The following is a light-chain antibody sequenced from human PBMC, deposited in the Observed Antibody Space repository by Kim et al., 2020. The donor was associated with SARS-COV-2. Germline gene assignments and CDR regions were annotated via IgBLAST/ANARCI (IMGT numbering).Light chain of an antibody. CDR1: QSISSY. J-gene: IGKJ3*01. CDR3: QRLNSYT. Sequence: LSSSVGDRATITCRASQSISSYLAWYQQKPGKAPKLLIYAASTLQSGVPTRFSGSGSGTDFTLTISNQQPEDFATYYYQRLNSYTFGPGTKVDIK. V-gene: IGKV1-9*01. CDR2: AAS.